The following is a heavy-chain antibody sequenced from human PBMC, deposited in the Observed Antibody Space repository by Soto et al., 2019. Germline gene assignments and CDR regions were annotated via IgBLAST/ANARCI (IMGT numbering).Heavy chain of an antibody. CDR1: GFTFTRYS. V-gene: IGHV3-21*06. D-gene: IGHD3-10*01. Sequence: GGSLRLSCAASGFTFTRYSMNWVRQAPGKGLEWVSSISSTTNYIYYGDSMKGRFTISRDNARNSLYLEMNSLRAEDTAVYYCARESGDLTSNFDYWGQGTLVTVSS. CDR2: ISSTTNYI. J-gene: IGHJ4*02. CDR3: ARESGDLTSNFDY.